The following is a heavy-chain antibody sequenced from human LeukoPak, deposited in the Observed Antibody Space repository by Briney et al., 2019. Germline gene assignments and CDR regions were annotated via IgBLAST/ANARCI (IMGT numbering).Heavy chain of an antibody. D-gene: IGHD6-6*01. Sequence: PSETLSLTCAVYGGSFSAYYWSWIRQPPGKGLEWNGEINHSGSTNYNPSFKSRVTISVDTSKNQFSLKLSSVTAADTAVYYCARQVAARRNWFDPWGQGTLVTVSS. CDR2: INHSGST. CDR1: GGSFSAYY. J-gene: IGHJ5*02. CDR3: ARQVAARRNWFDP. V-gene: IGHV4-34*01.